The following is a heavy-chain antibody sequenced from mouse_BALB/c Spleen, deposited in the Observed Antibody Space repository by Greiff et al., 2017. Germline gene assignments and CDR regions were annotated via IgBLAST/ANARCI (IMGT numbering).Heavy chain of an antibody. CDR1: GFNIKDTY. D-gene: IGHD2-10*02. CDR3: ARWYGNYWYFDV. Sequence: DVKLVESGAELVKPGASVKLSCTASGFNIKDTYMHWVKQRPEQGLEWIGRIDPANGNTKYDPKFQGKATITADTSSNTAYLQLSSLTSEDTAVYYCARWYGNYWYFDVWGAGTTVTVSS. J-gene: IGHJ1*01. V-gene: IGHV14-3*02. CDR2: IDPANGNT.